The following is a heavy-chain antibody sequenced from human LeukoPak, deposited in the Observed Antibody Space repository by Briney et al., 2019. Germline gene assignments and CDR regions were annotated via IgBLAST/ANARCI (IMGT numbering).Heavy chain of an antibody. CDR1: GFTFDDYA. CDR2: IGGDGGST. J-gene: IGHJ5*02. D-gene: IGHD3-10*01. CDR3: AKDITDYYGSGSFDP. Sequence: GGSLRLSCAASGFTFDDYAMHWVRQAPGKGLEWVSLIGGDGGSTYYADSVKGRFTISRDNSKNSLYLQMNSLRTEDTALYYCAKDITDYYGSGSFDPWGQGTLVTVSS. V-gene: IGHV3-43*02.